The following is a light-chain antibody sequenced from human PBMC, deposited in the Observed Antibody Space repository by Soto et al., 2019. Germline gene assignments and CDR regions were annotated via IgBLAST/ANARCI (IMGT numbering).Light chain of an antibody. J-gene: IGKJ2*01. V-gene: IGKV1-6*01. CDR3: LQDHTYPYT. Sequence: AIQMTQSPSSLSASVGDRVTITCRASQGIRADLGWYQQKPGKAPKLLIYAASTLHTGVPSRFSGSGSGTDFTLTISSLQPEDFATYYCLQDHTYPYTFGQGTKLEIK. CDR1: QGIRAD. CDR2: AAS.